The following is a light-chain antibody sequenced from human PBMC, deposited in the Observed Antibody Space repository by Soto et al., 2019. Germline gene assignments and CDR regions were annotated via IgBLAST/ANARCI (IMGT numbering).Light chain of an antibody. V-gene: IGLV2-14*03. CDR3: SSYTSTSTLYV. CDR2: DVS. CDR1: SSDIGGYNY. J-gene: IGLJ1*01. Sequence: QSALTQPPSVSGSPGQSITISCTGTSSDIGGYNYVSWYQQLPGKVPKLIIYDVSNRPSGVSDRFSGSKSGNAASLTISGLQAEDEADYYCSSYTSTSTLYVFGTGTKLTVL.